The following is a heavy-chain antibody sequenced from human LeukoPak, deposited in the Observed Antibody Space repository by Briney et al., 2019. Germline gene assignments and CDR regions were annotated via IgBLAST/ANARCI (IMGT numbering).Heavy chain of an antibody. CDR1: GFTFSNYE. CDR3: ARYGQQLVSDY. CDR2: ISSSGSTL. Sequence: GGSLRLSCAASGFTFSNYEMYWVRQAPGKGLEWLSYISSSGSTLYYADSVKGRFTVSRDNAKSSLYLQMNSLRAEDTAVYYCARYGQQLVSDYWGQGTLLTVSS. V-gene: IGHV3-48*03. D-gene: IGHD6-13*01. J-gene: IGHJ4*02.